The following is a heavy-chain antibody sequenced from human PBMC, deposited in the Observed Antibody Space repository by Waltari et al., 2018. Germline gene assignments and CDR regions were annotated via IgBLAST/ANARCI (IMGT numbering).Heavy chain of an antibody. CDR1: GYTCNTFS. D-gene: IGHD3-3*01. CDR2: INVGNGDT. V-gene: IGHV1-3*01. Sequence: QVQIVQSGAGATKPGAAVKVSCTASGYTCNTFSFHWVRQAHGHSLAGMGWINVGNGDTKYSQKFQDRITITRDTSASTAYMEVSSLRSEDTAVYYCVRHFGVVVTHFYYYGMDVWGQGTTVTVSS. CDR3: VRHFGVVVTHFYYYGMDV. J-gene: IGHJ6*02.